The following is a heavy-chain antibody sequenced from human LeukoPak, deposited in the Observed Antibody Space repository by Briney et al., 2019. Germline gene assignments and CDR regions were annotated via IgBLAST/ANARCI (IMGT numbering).Heavy chain of an antibody. D-gene: IGHD1-1*01. V-gene: IGHV3-9*01. J-gene: IGHJ5*01. Sequence: GGSLRLSCAASGFTFDDYAMHWVRQAPGKGLEWVSGISWNSGSIGYADSVKGRFTISRDNAKNSLYLQMNSLRAEDTAIYYCARAPNRNDPKGNWFDSWGQGTLVTVSS. CDR2: ISWNSGSI. CDR1: GFTFDDYA. CDR3: ARAPNRNDPKGNWFDS.